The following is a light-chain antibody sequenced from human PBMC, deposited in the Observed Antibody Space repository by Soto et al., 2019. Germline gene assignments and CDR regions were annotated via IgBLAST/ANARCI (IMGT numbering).Light chain of an antibody. J-gene: IGKJ1*01. CDR2: EAS. V-gene: IGKV1-5*03. CDR3: QQYNGYWT. CDR1: QSISDS. Sequence: DIQMTQSPSTLSASVGDRVTITCRASQSISDSLAWYQQKPGKAPKLLIYEASSLKSGVPSRFSGSRSGTEYPLTISSLQTDDFATYYCQQYNGYWTFGQGTKVEIK.